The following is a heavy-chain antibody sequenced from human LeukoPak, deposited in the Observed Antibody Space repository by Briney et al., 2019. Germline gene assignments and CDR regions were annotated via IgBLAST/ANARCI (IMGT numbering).Heavy chain of an antibody. D-gene: IGHD6-13*01. CDR1: GGSIGSYY. CDR2: IYYSGST. Sequence: SETLSLTCTVSGGSIGSYYWSWIRQPPGKGLEWIGSIYYSGSTYYNPSLKSRVTISVDTSKNQFSLKLSSVTAADTAVYYCARQGGSSWYGGYYFDYWGQGTLVTVSS. V-gene: IGHV4-39*01. CDR3: ARQGGSSWYGGYYFDY. J-gene: IGHJ4*02.